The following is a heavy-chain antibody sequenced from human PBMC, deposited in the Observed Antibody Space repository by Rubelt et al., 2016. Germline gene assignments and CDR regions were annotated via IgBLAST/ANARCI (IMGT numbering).Heavy chain of an antibody. V-gene: IGHV3-23*01. CDR3: ATGYSSSWYSFDY. D-gene: IGHD6-13*01. Sequence: GSGGGLVQPGGSLRLSCVPSEFTFSTYAMNWVRQAPGKGLEWVSSISGADGSTYYADSVKGRFTISRDSSKDTLYLQMNSLRAEDTAVYYCATGYSSSWYSFDYWGQGTLVTVSS. CDR1: EFTFSTYA. CDR2: ISGADGST. J-gene: IGHJ4*02.